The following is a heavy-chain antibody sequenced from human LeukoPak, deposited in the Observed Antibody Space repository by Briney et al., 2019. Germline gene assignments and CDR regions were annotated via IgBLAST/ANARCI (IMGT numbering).Heavy chain of an antibody. CDR2: IRYDGSNK. CDR1: GFTFSSYG. J-gene: IGHJ6*03. Sequence: PGGSLRLSCAASGFTFSSYGMHWVRQAPGKGLEWVAFIRYDGSNKYYADSVKGRFTISRDNSKNTLYLQMNSLRAEDTAVYYCAKSEVYGSGRGSCMDVWGKGTTVTISS. V-gene: IGHV3-30*02. CDR3: AKSEVYGSGRGSCMDV. D-gene: IGHD3-10*01.